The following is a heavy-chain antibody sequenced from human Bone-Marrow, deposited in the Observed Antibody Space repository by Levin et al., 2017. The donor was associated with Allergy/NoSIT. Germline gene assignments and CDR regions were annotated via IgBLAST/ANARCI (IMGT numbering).Heavy chain of an antibody. CDR3: TRSLLGVVPGWFDP. J-gene: IGHJ5*02. D-gene: IGHD2-2*01. Sequence: GGSLRLSCTASGFTFGDYAMSWFRQAPGKGLEWVGFIRSKAYGGTTEYAASVKGRFTISRDDSKSIAYLQMNSLKTEDTAVYYCTRSLLGVVPGWFDPWGQGTLVTVSS. V-gene: IGHV3-49*03. CDR1: GFTFGDYA. CDR2: IRSKAYGGTT.